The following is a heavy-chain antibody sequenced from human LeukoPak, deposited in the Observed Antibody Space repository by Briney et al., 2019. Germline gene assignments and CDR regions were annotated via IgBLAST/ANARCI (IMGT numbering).Heavy chain of an antibody. CDR1: GDSVSRNSAT. Sequence: SQTLSLTCAISGDSVSRNSATWNWIRQSPSRGXXXLARANYRSKWYYDYAVSVKSRMSINTDSSKNQFTLQLNTVTPEDTAVYYCVGCSGGSCHSGAFEIWGQGTMVTVSS. CDR3: VGCSGGSCHSGAFEI. D-gene: IGHD2-15*01. CDR2: ANYRSKWYY. J-gene: IGHJ3*02. V-gene: IGHV6-1*01.